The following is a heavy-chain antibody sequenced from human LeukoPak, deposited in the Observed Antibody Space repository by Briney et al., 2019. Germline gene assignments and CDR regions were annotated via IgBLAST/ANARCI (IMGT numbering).Heavy chain of an antibody. Sequence: GGSLRLSCAVSGFTFSSYWMHWVRQAPGQGLVWVSRINSDGSSTIYADSVQGRFTISRDNAKNTLYLQMNSLRAEDTAVYFCTRGTGSYYSLGYWGQGTLVTVSS. CDR3: TRGTGSYYSLGY. J-gene: IGHJ4*02. CDR2: INSDGSST. D-gene: IGHD3-10*01. V-gene: IGHV3-74*01. CDR1: GFTFSSYW.